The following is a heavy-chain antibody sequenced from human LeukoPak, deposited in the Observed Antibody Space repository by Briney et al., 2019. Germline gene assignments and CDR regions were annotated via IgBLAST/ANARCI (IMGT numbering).Heavy chain of an antibody. CDR1: GFTFSSYG. Sequence: GGSLRLSCAASGFTFSSYGMHWVRQAPGKGLEWVAFIRYDGSNKYYADSVKGRFTISRDNSKNTLYLQMNSLRAEDTAVYYCARRVVPAEAPTFWGQGTLVTVSS. J-gene: IGHJ4*02. D-gene: IGHD2-2*01. CDR2: IRYDGSNK. V-gene: IGHV3-30*02. CDR3: ARRVVPAEAPTF.